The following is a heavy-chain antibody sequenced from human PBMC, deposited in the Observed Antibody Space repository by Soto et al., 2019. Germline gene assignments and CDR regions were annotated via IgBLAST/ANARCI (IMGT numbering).Heavy chain of an antibody. D-gene: IGHD3-22*01. V-gene: IGHV1-69*13. J-gene: IGHJ5*02. CDR1: GGTFSSYA. CDR2: IIPIFGTA. Sequence: GASVKVSCEASGGTFSSYAISWVRQAPGQGLEWMGGIIPIFGTANYAQKFQGRVTITADESTSTAYMELSSLRSEDTAVYYCARALGYYYDRSGWFDPWGQGTLVTVYS. CDR3: ARALGYYYDRSGWFDP.